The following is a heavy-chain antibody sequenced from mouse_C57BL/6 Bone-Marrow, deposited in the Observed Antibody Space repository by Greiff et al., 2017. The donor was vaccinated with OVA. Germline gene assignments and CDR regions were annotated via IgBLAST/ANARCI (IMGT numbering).Heavy chain of an antibody. D-gene: IGHD1-2*01. CDR1: GYTFTDYY. CDR2: INPNNGGT. V-gene: IGHV1-26*01. J-gene: IGHJ3*01. Sequence: VQLQPSGPELVKPGASVKISCTASGYTFTDYYMNWVKQSHGTSLAWIGDINPNNGGTSYNQKFKGKATLTVNKSSSPAYMVLRRLTSEDSAVYYCARGILRQFAYWGQGTLVTVSA. CDR3: ARGILRQFAY.